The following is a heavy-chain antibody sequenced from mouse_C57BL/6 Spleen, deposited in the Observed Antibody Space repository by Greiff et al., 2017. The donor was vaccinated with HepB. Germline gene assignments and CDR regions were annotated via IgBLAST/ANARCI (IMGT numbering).Heavy chain of an antibody. V-gene: IGHV1-55*01. CDR1: GYTFTSYW. CDR3: ARSYDGYYGDDY. D-gene: IGHD2-3*01. CDR2: IYPGSGST. J-gene: IGHJ2*01. Sequence: QVQLQQPGAELVKPGASVKMSCKASGYTFTSYWITWVKQRPGQGLEWIGDIYPGSGSTNYNEKFKSKATLTVDTSSSTAYMQLSRLTSEDSAVYYCARSYDGYYGDDYWGQGTTLTVSS.